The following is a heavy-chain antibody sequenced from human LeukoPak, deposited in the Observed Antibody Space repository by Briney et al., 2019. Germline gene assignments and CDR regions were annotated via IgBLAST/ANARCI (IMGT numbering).Heavy chain of an antibody. CDR1: GGSFSGYY. CDR3: ARVRSK. V-gene: IGHV4-34*01. J-gene: IGHJ4*02. CDR2: INHSGST. Sequence: SETLSLTCAVYGGSFSGYYWSWIRQPPGKGLEWIGEINHSGSTNYNPSLKSRVTISVDTSKNQFSLKLSSVTAADTAVYYCARVRSKWGQGTQVTVSS. D-gene: IGHD6-13*01.